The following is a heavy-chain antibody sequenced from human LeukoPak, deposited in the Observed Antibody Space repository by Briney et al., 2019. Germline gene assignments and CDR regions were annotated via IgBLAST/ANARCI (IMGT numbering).Heavy chain of an antibody. CDR1: EFTFSSYS. Sequence: QPGGSLRLSCEASEFTFSSYSMNWVRQAPGKGLESVSFISSSADTILYADSVKGRFTISRDNAKNALYLQMNSLRAEDTAVYYCTKERGSYWGQGTLVTVSS. CDR3: TKERGSY. CDR2: ISSSADTI. J-gene: IGHJ4*02. V-gene: IGHV3-48*04.